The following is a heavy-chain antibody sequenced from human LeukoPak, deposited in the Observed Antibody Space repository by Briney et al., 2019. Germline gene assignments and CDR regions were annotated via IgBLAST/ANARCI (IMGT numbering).Heavy chain of an antibody. V-gene: IGHV4-59*01. CDR3: ARCLDKDLVSGDFDY. D-gene: IGHD5-18*01. CDR2: IYYRGST. CDR1: GGSINNYY. Sequence: SETLSLTCTVSGGSINNYYWSWIRQPPGKGLEWIGYIYYRGSTNYNPSLKSRVTFSVDTSKNQFSLKLNSVTAADTAVYYCARCLDKDLVSGDFDYWGQGTLVTVSS. J-gene: IGHJ4*02.